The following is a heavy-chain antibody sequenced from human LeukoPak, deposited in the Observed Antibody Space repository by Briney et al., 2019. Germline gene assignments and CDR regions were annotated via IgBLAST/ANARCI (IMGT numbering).Heavy chain of an antibody. CDR2: IYYSGST. CDR1: GGSISSYY. D-gene: IGHD3-10*01. Sequence: PSETLSLTCTVSGGSISSYYWSWIRQPPGKGLEWIGYIYYSGSTNYNPSLKSRVTISVDTSKKQFSLKLSSVTAADTAFYYCARGYGSGSYYIHWGQGTLVTVSS. J-gene: IGHJ4*02. CDR3: ARGYGSGSYYIH. V-gene: IGHV4-59*12.